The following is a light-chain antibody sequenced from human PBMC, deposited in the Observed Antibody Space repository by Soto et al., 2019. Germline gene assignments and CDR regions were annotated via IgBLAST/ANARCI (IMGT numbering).Light chain of an antibody. CDR2: ATS. CDR3: QQSYSSTWT. Sequence: DIQMTQSPSSLSASLGDRVTITCRPSQSISTFLNWYQQKPGTAPKLLMHATSIRQSGVPSRFSGSGSGTEFTLTISSLQPEDSATYYCQQSYSSTWTFGQGTKVEIK. CDR1: QSISTF. J-gene: IGKJ1*01. V-gene: IGKV1-39*01.